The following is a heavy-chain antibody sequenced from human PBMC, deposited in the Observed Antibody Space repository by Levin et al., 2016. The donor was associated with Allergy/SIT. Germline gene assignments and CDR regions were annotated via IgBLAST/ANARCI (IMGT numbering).Heavy chain of an antibody. CDR3: ARDPGRTGA. CDR2: INPNSGDT. D-gene: IGHD1-1*01. CDR1: GYTFTAYY. Sequence: ASVKVSCKASGYTFTAYYMHWVRQAPGQGLEWMGWINPNSGDTNYAQSFQGRVTMTRDTSISTAYMELSRLRSDDTALYYCARDPGRTGAWGQGTLVTVSS. V-gene: IGHV1-2*02. J-gene: IGHJ5*02.